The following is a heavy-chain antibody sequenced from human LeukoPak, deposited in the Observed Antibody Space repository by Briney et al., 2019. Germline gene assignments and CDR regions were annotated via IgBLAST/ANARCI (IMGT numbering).Heavy chain of an antibody. CDR3: ASDRCGGDCYSAY. Sequence: GGSPRLSGAASGFTFSSYAMSWVRQAPGKGLEWVSAISGSGGSTYYADSVKGRFTISRDNAKNSLYLQMNSLRAEDTAVYYCASDRCGGDCYSAYWGQGTLVTVSS. CDR1: GFTFSSYA. V-gene: IGHV3-23*01. J-gene: IGHJ4*02. D-gene: IGHD2-21*02. CDR2: ISGSGGST.